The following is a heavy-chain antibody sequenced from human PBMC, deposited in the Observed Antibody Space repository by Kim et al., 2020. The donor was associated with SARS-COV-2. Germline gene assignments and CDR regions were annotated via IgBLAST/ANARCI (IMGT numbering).Heavy chain of an antibody. CDR2: ISYDGSNK. Sequence: GGSLRLSCAASGFTFSSYGMHWVRQAPGKGLEWVAVISYDGSNKYYADSVKGRFTISRDNSKNTLYLQMNSLRAEDTAVYYCAKVTHPRGYYYGMDVWGQGTTVTVS. V-gene: IGHV3-30*18. D-gene: IGHD3-10*01. CDR3: AKVTHPRGYYYGMDV. J-gene: IGHJ6*02. CDR1: GFTFSSYG.